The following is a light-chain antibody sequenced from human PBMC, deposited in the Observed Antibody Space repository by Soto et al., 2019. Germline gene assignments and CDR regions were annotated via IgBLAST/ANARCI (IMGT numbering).Light chain of an antibody. CDR3: CSYAGSSTLL. Sequence: QSALTQPASVSGSPGQSITISCTGTSSDVGSYNLVPWYQQHPGKAPKLMIYEGTKRPSGVSNRFSGSKSGNTASLTISGLQAEDEANYYCCSYAGSSTLLFGGGTKLTVL. J-gene: IGLJ2*01. V-gene: IGLV2-23*01. CDR2: EGT. CDR1: SSDVGSYNL.